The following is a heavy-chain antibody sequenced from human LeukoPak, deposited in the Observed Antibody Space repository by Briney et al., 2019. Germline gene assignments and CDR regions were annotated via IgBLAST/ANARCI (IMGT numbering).Heavy chain of an antibody. V-gene: IGHV3-33*01. CDR2: IWYDGSNK. J-gene: IGHJ3*02. CDR3: ARGYPVSGSHAFDI. Sequence: PGRTLRLSCAASGFTFSNYGMRWVRQAPGKGLEWVAVIWYDGSNKYYADTVRGRFTISRDNSKNTLYLQMDSLRAEDTAVYSCARGYPVSGSHAFDIWGQGTMVTVSS. D-gene: IGHD3-10*01. CDR1: GFTFSNYG.